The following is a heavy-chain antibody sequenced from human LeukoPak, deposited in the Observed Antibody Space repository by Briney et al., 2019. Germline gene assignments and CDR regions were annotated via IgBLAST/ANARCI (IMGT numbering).Heavy chain of an antibody. CDR3: ASSFMVRGAELDY. D-gene: IGHD3-10*01. CDR1: GFGFGSYN. J-gene: IGHJ4*02. V-gene: IGHV3-30*03. CDR2: MSFDGNHK. Sequence: GRSLRLSCAASGFGFGSYNMYWVRQAPGKGLEWVTLMSFDGNHKKYADSVKGRFTVSRDNSRNTLFLQMNSLRAEDTAVYYCASSFMVRGAELDYWGQGTLVTVSS.